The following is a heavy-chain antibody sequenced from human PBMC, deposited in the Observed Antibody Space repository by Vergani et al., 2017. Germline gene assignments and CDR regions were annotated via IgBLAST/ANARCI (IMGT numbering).Heavy chain of an antibody. J-gene: IGHJ3*02. D-gene: IGHD2-15*01. CDR3: ARKNRVVDAFDI. Sequence: QVQLQESGPGLVKPSETLSLTCTVSGGSISSYYWSWIRQPPGKGLEWIGYIYYSGITNYNPSLKRRVTISVDTSKNQFSLKLSSVTAADTAVYYCARKNRVVDAFDIWGQGRMVTVSS. CDR2: IYYSGIT. CDR1: GGSISSYY. V-gene: IGHV4-59*01.